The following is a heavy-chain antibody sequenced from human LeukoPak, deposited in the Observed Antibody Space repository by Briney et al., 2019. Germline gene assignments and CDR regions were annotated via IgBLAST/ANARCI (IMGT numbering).Heavy chain of an antibody. Sequence: ASVKVSCKASGYTFTGYYMHWVRQAPGQGLEWMGIINPSGGSTSYAQKFQGRVTMTRDTSTSTVYMELSSLRSEDTAVYYCAGGGYCSGGSCYWFDPWGQGTLVTVSS. J-gene: IGHJ5*02. V-gene: IGHV1-46*01. CDR1: GYTFTGYY. CDR3: AGGGYCSGGSCYWFDP. CDR2: INPSGGST. D-gene: IGHD2-15*01.